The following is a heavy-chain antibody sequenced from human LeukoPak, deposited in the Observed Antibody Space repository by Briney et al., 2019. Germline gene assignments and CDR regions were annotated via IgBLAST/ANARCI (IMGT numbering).Heavy chain of an antibody. CDR2: IRYDGSNK. V-gene: IGHV3-30*02. CDR3: AKDRYDSSGYYCDY. CDR1: GFTFSSYG. Sequence: GGFLRLSCAASGFTFSSYGMHWVRQAPGKGLEWVAFIRYDGSNKYYADSVKGRFTISRDNSKNTLYLQMNSLRAEDTAVYYCAKDRYDSSGYYCDYWGQGTLVTVSS. J-gene: IGHJ4*02. D-gene: IGHD3-22*01.